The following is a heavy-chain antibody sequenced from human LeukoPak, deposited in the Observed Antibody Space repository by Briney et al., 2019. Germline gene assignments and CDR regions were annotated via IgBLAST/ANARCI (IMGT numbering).Heavy chain of an antibody. CDR3: AKDIRGRQQLAAIDY. CDR1: GFTFDDYA. D-gene: IGHD6-13*01. Sequence: PGRSLRLSCAASGFTFDDYAMHWVRHAPGKGLEWVSGISWNSGSIGYADSVKGRFTISRDNAKNSLYLQMNSLRAEDTASYYCAKDIRGRQQLAAIDYWGQGTLVTVSS. J-gene: IGHJ4*02. CDR2: ISWNSGSI. V-gene: IGHV3-9*01.